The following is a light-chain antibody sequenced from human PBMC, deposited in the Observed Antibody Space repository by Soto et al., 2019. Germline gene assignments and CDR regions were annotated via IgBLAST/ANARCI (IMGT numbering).Light chain of an antibody. CDR1: TGTVTSGHY. CDR2: DTV. Sequence: QAVLVQEASLSVSPGGTFTLTWGSSTGTVTSGHYPYWFQQRPGQAPRTLIYDTVKKHSWTPARFSGSLLGGKAALTLSGAQPEDEAEYYCLLSYNGPYVFGPGTTVTVL. J-gene: IGLJ1*01. CDR3: LLSYNGPYV. V-gene: IGLV7-46*01.